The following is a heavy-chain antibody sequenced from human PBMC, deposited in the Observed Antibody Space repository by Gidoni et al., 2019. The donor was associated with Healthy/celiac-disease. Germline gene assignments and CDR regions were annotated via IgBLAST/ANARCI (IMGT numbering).Heavy chain of an antibody. CDR1: GFTFSSYP. D-gene: IGHD1-26*01. J-gene: IGHJ3*02. V-gene: IGHV3-23*01. CDR2: ISGSGGST. Sequence: EVQLLESGGGLVQPGGSLRLSCAASGFTFSSYPMSWVRQAPGKGLEWVSAISGSGGSTYYADSVKGRFTISRDNSKNTLYLQMNSLRAEDTAVYYCAKGNRMYNSRIVGATAFDIWGQGTMVTVSS. CDR3: AKGNRMYNSRIVGATAFDI.